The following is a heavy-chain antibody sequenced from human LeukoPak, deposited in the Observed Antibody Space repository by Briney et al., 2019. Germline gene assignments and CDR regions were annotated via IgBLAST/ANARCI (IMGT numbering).Heavy chain of an antibody. J-gene: IGHJ6*03. CDR3: ARLGGPDYYFYYYMDV. CDR2: VNWNGDDT. Sequence: GGSLRLSCAASGFTFDDFGMSWVRQAPGKGLEWVSGVNWNGDDTGYADSVEGRFTISRDNANNSLYLQMNSLRVEDTALYYCARLGGPDYYFYYYMDVWGKGTTVTVSS. CDR1: GFTFDDFG. V-gene: IGHV3-20*04. D-gene: IGHD1-26*01.